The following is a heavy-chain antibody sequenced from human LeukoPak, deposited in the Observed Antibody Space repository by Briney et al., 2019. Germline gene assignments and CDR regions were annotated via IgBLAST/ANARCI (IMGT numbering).Heavy chain of an antibody. CDR1: GGSFSGYY. V-gene: IGHV4-34*01. Sequence: SETLSLTCAVYGGSFSGYYLSWIRQPPGKGLEWIGEINHSGSTNYNPSLKSRVTISVDTSKNQFSLKLSSVTAADTAVYYCARGGARIFGPWIHAFDIWGQGTMVTVSS. J-gene: IGHJ3*02. D-gene: IGHD3/OR15-3a*01. CDR2: INHSGST. CDR3: ARGGARIFGPWIHAFDI.